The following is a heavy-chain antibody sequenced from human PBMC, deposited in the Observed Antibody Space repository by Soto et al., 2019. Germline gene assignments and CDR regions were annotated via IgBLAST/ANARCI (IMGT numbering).Heavy chain of an antibody. J-gene: IGHJ6*02. D-gene: IGHD5-18*01. CDR3: ASTPRGYSYGYYGMDV. V-gene: IGHV4-39*01. CDR2: VYYRGRS. CDR1: GGSVSNSNYY. Sequence: TSETLSLTCTVSGGSVSNSNYYWGWIRQSPGKGLEWIGSVYYRGRSYSESSVKSRVTISVDTSKNQFSLNLNSVTAADTAVYYCASTPRGYSYGYYGMDVWGQGTTVTVSS.